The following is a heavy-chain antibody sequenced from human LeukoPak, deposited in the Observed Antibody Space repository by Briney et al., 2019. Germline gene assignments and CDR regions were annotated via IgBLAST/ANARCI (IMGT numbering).Heavy chain of an antibody. Sequence: SETLSLTCTVSGGSISSYYWSWIRQPPGKGLEWIGYIYYSGSTIYNPSLKSRLTISIDTSKNQFSLKLSSVTAADTAVYYCARLKSDSSVYSPFDYWGQGTLVTVSS. D-gene: IGHD3-22*01. CDR3: ARLKSDSSVYSPFDY. J-gene: IGHJ4*02. CDR2: IYYSGST. V-gene: IGHV4-59*08. CDR1: GGSISSYY.